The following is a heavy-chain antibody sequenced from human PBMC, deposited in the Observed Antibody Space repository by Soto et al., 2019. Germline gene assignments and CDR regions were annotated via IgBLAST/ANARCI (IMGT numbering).Heavy chain of an antibody. CDR3: AKFIVGTGGSSGWPWFLDS. D-gene: IGHD6-25*01. CDR1: GFAFSSYA. Sequence: EVQLLESGGGLVQPGGSLRLSCAASGFAFSSYAMTWVRQAPGKGLEWVSALSGSGGTTYSAQSVRGRFTIARDNSKNTLDLKMNGLSPEDSAIYYCAKFIVGTGGSSGWPWFLDSWGQGTLVTVSS. V-gene: IGHV3-23*01. J-gene: IGHJ5*01. CDR2: LSGSGGTT.